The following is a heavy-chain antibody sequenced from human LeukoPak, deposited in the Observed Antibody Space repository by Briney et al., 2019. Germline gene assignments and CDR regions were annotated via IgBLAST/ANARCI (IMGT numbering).Heavy chain of an antibody. D-gene: IGHD3-22*01. CDR1: GFTFSRYW. CDR3: ARMSYDSSGTYDD. J-gene: IGHJ4*02. CDR2: IYSDGTST. Sequence: GGSLRLSCEASGFTFSRYWMHWVRQAPGKGLEWVSRIYSDGTSTTYADSVKGRYSISRDNAKNTLYLQMNNLRPEDTAVYHCARMSYDSSGTYDDWGQGTLVTVSS. V-gene: IGHV3-74*03.